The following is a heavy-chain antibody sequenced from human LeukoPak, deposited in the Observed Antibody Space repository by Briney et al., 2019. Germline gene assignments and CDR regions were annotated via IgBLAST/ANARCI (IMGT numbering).Heavy chain of an antibody. CDR3: ARTQRIRYYYGSGSHQDKKRNNWFDP. CDR1: GGSISSSAYY. J-gene: IGHJ5*02. V-gene: IGHV4-39*07. D-gene: IGHD3-10*01. Sequence: PSETLSLTCNVSGGSISSSAYYWGWIRQPPGKGLEWIGSIFYSGNTYNNPSLKSRVSISLDTSKNQFSLKLSSVTAADTAVYYCARTQRIRYYYGSGSHQDKKRNNWFDPWGQGTLVTVSS. CDR2: IFYSGNT.